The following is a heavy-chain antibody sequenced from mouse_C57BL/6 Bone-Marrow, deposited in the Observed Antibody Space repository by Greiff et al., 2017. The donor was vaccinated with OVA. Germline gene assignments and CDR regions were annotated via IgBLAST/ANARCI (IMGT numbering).Heavy chain of an antibody. Sequence: EVQLVESGGGLVQPGESLKLSCESYEYAFPSHDMSWVRKTPEKRLELVAAINRDGGSTYYPDTIESRSIISRDNTKKTLYLQMSRLRSEDTAVYYCARQSDYSYAMDDWGQGTSVTVSS. CDR1: EYAFPSHD. J-gene: IGHJ4*01. CDR3: ARQSDYSYAMDD. V-gene: IGHV5-2*01. D-gene: IGHD2-4*01. CDR2: INRDGGST.